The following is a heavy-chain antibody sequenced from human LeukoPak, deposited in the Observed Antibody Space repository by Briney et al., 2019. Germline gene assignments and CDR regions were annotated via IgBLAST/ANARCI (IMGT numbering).Heavy chain of an antibody. D-gene: IGHD1-1*01. Sequence: GGSLRLSCAASGFTVSSNYMSWVRQAPGKGLERVSAISGSGGSTYYADSVKGRFTISRDNSKNTLYLQMSSLRAEDTAVYYCAKDLSPGTYDYWGQGTLVTVSS. J-gene: IGHJ4*02. CDR3: AKDLSPGTYDY. CDR1: GFTVSSNY. V-gene: IGHV3-23*01. CDR2: ISGSGGST.